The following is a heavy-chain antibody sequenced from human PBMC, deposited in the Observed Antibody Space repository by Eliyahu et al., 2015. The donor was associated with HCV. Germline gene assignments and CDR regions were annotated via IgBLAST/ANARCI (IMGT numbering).Heavy chain of an antibody. CDR3: VKGGVEVATIIFFDY. D-gene: IGHD5-12*01. V-gene: IGHV3-64D*09. CDR2: ISSNGGST. CDR1: GFTFSSXA. J-gene: IGHJ4*02. Sequence: EVQLVESGGGLVQPGGSXRLSCSASGFTFSSXAMHWVRQAPGKGLEYVSAISSNGGSTYYADSVKGRFTISRDNSKNTLYLQMSSLRAEDTAVYYCVKGGVEVATIIFFDYWGQGTLVTVSS.